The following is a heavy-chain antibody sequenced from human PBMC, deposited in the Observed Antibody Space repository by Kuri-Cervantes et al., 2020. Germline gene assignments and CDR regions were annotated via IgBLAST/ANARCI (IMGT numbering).Heavy chain of an antibody. J-gene: IGHJ4*02. V-gene: IGHV4-31*03. CDR3: ARVGTVDTAMALDY. Sequence: LRLSCTVSGGSISSGGYYWSWIRQHPGKGLEWIGYIYYSGSTYYNPSLKSRVTISVDTSKNQFSLKLSSVTAADTAVYYCARVGTVDTAMALDYWGQGTLVTVSS. D-gene: IGHD5-18*01. CDR2: IYYSGST. CDR1: GGSISSGGYY.